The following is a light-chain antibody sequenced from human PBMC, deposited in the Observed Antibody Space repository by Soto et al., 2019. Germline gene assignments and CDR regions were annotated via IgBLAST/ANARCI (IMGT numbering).Light chain of an antibody. CDR2: DXS. J-gene: IGKJ5*01. Sequence: VVTQSPAALSVSPGERATPGXRASHSGIIKLAWYQQKTGXAPRXXXYDXSTRATGVPARLSGSGSGTEFTLTISRLEPEDFAVYYCQQRSKRASTFGQGTRLEIK. CDR3: QQRSKRAST. V-gene: IGKV3-15*01. CDR1: HSGIIK.